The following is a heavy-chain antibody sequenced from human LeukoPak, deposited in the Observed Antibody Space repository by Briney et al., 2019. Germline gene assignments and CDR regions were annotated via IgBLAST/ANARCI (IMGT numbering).Heavy chain of an antibody. D-gene: IGHD6-19*01. V-gene: IGHV3-33*01. J-gene: IGHJ3*02. CDR3: ARIGSSGWLSRSAFDI. CDR2: IWYDGSNK. Sequence: GGSLRLSCAASGFTFSSYGMHWVRQAPGKGLEWVAVIWYDGSNKYYADSVKGRFTISRDNSKNTLYLQMNSLRAEDTAVYYCARIGSSGWLSRSAFDIWGQGTMVTVSS. CDR1: GFTFSSYG.